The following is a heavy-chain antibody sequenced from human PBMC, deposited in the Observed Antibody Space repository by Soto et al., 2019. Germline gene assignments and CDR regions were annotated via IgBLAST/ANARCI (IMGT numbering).Heavy chain of an antibody. CDR1: GYIFTSYY. CDR3: SRVDPGETSPFAH. D-gene: IGHD3-10*01. V-gene: IGHV1-46*03. J-gene: IGHJ4*02. Sequence: ASVKVSCKASGYIFTSYYIHWVRQAPGQGLEWMGWINPFDGSRMFAQSFQGRVTMTRDTSTSTVYMGVSSLRSEDTAVYYCSRVDPGETSPFAHWGQGTLVTVSS. CDR2: INPFDGSR.